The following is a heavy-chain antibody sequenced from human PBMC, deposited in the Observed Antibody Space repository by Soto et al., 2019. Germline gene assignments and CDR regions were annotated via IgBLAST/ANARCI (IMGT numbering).Heavy chain of an antibody. CDR1: GYTFTSYY. J-gene: IGHJ6*02. V-gene: IGHV1-46*01. CDR2: INPSGGST. D-gene: IGHD6-6*01. CDR3: ARENEIAARPGYYYYYGMDV. Sequence: ASVKVSCKASGYTFTSYYMHWVRQAPGQGLEWMGIINPSGGSTSYAQEFQGRVTMTRDTSTSTVYMELSSLRSEDTAVYYCARENEIAARPGYYYYYGMDVWGQGTTVTVSS.